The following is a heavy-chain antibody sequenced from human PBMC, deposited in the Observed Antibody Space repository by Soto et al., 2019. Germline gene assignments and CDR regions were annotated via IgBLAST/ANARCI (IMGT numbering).Heavy chain of an antibody. D-gene: IGHD3-3*01. V-gene: IGHV4-59*01. J-gene: IGHJ5*02. CDR1: SGSISSYY. Sequence: SETLSLTWTVSSGSISSYYWIWIRQPPGKGLEWIGYIYYSGSTNYNPSLKSRVTISVDTSKNQFSLKLSSVTAADTAVYYCAREAYDFWSGYYSPGWFDPWGQGTLVTVSS. CDR2: IYYSGST. CDR3: AREAYDFWSGYYSPGWFDP.